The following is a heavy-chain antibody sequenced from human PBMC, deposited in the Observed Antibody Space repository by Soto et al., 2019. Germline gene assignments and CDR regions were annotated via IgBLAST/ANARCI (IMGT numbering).Heavy chain of an antibody. D-gene: IGHD2-15*01. CDR2: ISGSGGST. CDR3: AKTSGYCSGGSCYGFDP. J-gene: IGHJ5*02. Sequence: GGSLSISCAASGFTFSSYAMSWVRQAPGKGLEWVSAISGSGGSTYYADSVKGRFTISRDNSKNTLYLQMNSLRAEDTAVYYCAKTSGYCSGGSCYGFDPWGQGTLVTVSS. V-gene: IGHV3-23*01. CDR1: GFTFSSYA.